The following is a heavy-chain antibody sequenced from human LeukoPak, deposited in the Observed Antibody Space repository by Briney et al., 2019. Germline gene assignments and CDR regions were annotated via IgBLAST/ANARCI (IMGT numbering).Heavy chain of an antibody. CDR3: AKDRGY. Sequence: GGSLRLSCAASGFTFSTFAMSWVRQAPGKGLEWVSAITSAGSTYYAESVEGRFTISRDNSKNTLYLQMNSLRADDTAVYYCAKDRGYWGQGTLVTVSS. CDR1: GFTFSTFA. J-gene: IGHJ4*02. V-gene: IGHV3-23*01. CDR2: ITSAGST.